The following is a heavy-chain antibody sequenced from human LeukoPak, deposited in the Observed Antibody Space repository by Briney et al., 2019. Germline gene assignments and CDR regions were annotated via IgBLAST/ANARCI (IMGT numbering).Heavy chain of an antibody. D-gene: IGHD6-13*01. CDR3: ARGGSSWYSDAFDI. CDR1: GGSVSSGSYC. V-gene: IGHV4-61*01. J-gene: IGHJ3*02. CDR2: IFYSGST. Sequence: PSETLSLTCTVSGGSVSSGSYCWGWIRQPPGKGLEWMGFIFYSGSTTYNPSLKSRVTISVDTSKNQFYLKLSSVTAADTAVYYCARGGSSWYSDAFDIWGQGTMVTVSS.